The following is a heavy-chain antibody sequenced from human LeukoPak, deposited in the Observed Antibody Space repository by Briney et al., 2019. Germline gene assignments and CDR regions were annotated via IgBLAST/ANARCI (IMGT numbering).Heavy chain of an antibody. J-gene: IGHJ4*02. CDR1: GYTFTGYY. V-gene: IGHV1-2*02. D-gene: IGHD3-22*01. CDR3: ASFNTYYYDSSGYIY. CDR2: INPNGGGT. Sequence: ASVKVSCKASGYTFTGYYMHWVRQAPGQGLEWMGWINPNGGGTNYAQKFQGRVTMTRDTSISTAYMELSRLRSDDTAVYYCASFNTYYYDSSGYIYWGQGTLVTVSS.